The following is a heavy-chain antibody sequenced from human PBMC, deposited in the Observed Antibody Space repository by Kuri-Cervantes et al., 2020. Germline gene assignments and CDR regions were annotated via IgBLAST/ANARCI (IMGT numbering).Heavy chain of an antibody. J-gene: IGHJ4*02. D-gene: IGHD2-21*02. CDR1: GYTLTELS. Sequence: ASVKVSCKVSGYTLTELSMHWVRQAPGKGLEWMGGFDPEDGETIYAQKFQVRVTMTEDTSTDTAYMELSSLRSEDTAVYYCATNLGYCGGDCPQDWGQGTLVTVSS. CDR2: FDPEDGET. CDR3: ATNLGYCGGDCPQD. V-gene: IGHV1-24*01.